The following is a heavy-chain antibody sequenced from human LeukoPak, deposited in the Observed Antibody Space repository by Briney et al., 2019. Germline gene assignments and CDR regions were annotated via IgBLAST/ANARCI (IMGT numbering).Heavy chain of an antibody. V-gene: IGHV3-9*01. CDR1: GFTFDDYA. Sequence: GGSLRLSCAASGFTFDDYAMHWVRQAPGKGLEWVSGLTWNSGSIDYADSVKGRFTISRDNAQNSLYLQMNSLRAEDTALYYCASALVTTTLVFDYWGQGTLVTVSS. CDR3: ASALVTTTLVFDY. CDR2: LTWNSGSI. J-gene: IGHJ4*02. D-gene: IGHD4-11*01.